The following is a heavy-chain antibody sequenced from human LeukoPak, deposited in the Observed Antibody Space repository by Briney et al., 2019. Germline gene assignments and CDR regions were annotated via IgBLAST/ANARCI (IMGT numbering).Heavy chain of an antibody. Sequence: GESLKISCEGTGYTFINYWIGWVRQPPGKGLEWMGIIYPGDSDAKYSPSFQGHVTISVDKSISTAYLQWSSLRASDTAMYYCARRGFTYESGAFDIWGQGTVVTVSS. V-gene: IGHV5-51*01. CDR1: GYTFINYW. D-gene: IGHD5-18*01. CDR3: ARRGFTYESGAFDI. CDR2: IYPGDSDA. J-gene: IGHJ3*02.